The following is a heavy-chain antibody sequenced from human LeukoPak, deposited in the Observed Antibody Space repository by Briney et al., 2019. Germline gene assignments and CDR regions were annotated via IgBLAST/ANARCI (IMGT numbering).Heavy chain of an antibody. CDR2: IYYSGST. CDR3: ARDLPPKQP. Sequence: SESLSLTCTVSGGSISSYYWSWIRQPPGKGLEWIGYIYYSGSTNYNPSLKSRVTISLDTSKSQFSLKLTSVTAADTAVYYCARDLPPKQPWGQGTLVTVSS. D-gene: IGHD6-13*01. CDR1: GGSISSYY. V-gene: IGHV4-59*01. J-gene: IGHJ5*02.